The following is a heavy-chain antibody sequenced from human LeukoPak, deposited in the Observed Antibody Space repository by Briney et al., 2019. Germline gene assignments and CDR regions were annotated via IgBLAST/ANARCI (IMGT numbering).Heavy chain of an antibody. V-gene: IGHV4-30-2*01. D-gene: IGHD3-10*01. J-gene: IGHJ4*02. Sequence: PSETLSLTCAVSGGSISSGGYSWSWIRQPPGKGLEWIGYIYHSGSTYYNPSLKSRVTISVDRSKNQFSLKLSSVTAADTAVYYCARGGGITMVRGVIPFDYWGQGTLVTVSP. CDR3: ARGGGITMVRGVIPFDY. CDR2: IYHSGST. CDR1: GGSISSGGYS.